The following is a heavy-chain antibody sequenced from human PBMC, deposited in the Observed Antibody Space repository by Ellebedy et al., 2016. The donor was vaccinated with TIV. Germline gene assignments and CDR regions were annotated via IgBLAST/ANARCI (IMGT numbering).Heavy chain of an antibody. CDR3: ARDPRGGGDYGDNWFDP. CDR1: GFTVSSAF. CDR2: IYTDGGT. J-gene: IGHJ5*02. D-gene: IGHD4-17*01. V-gene: IGHV3-66*01. Sequence: GESLKISCAASGFTVSSAFMSWVRQAPGKGLEWVSVIYTDGGTNYTDSVLGRFDISRDSSQNTLYLQMNSLKADDTAVYYCARDPRGGGDYGDNWFDPWGQGTLVTVSS.